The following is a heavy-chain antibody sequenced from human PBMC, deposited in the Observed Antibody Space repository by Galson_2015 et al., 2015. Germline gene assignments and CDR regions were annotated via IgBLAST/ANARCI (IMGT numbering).Heavy chain of an antibody. D-gene: IGHD3-22*01. CDR1: GFTFSSYG. CDR3: AKDLEYYYDSSGYLLDY. J-gene: IGHJ4*02. CDR2: ISYDGSNK. Sequence: SLRLSCAASGFTFSSYGMHWVRQAPGKGLEWVAVISYDGSNKYYADSVKGRFTISRDNSENTLYLQMNSLRAEDTAVYYCAKDLEYYYDSSGYLLDYWGRGTLVTVSS. V-gene: IGHV3-30*18.